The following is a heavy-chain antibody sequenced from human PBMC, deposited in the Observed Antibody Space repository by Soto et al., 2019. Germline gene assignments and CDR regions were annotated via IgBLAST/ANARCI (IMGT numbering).Heavy chain of an antibody. CDR2: INHSGST. CDR1: GGSFSDYY. Sequence: QVRLQQWGAGLLKPSETLPLTCAVYGGSFSDYYWSWIRQPPGKGLEWIGEINHSGSTNYNPSLKSRVTISVDTSKNQFSLQLNSVTAADTAVYYCAREVPSRYFDLWGRGTPVTVSS. V-gene: IGHV4-34*01. D-gene: IGHD3-10*01. CDR3: AREVPSRYFDL. J-gene: IGHJ2*01.